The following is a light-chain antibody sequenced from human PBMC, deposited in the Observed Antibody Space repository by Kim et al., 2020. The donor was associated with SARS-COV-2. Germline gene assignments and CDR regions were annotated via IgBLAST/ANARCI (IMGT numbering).Light chain of an antibody. Sequence: EIVVTQSPNTLSVSPGEEATLSCRASQSVGTYLAWYQQKPGQTPRLLIHGASVRATDVPARFSGSGSGTEFTLTISRLQSEDFAVYYCQHYGSWPPPLSFGGGTKVDIK. V-gene: IGKV3-15*01. CDR3: QHYGSWPPPLS. CDR1: QSVGTY. J-gene: IGKJ4*01. CDR2: GAS.